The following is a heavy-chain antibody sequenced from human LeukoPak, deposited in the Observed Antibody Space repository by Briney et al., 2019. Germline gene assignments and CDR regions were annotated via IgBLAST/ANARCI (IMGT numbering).Heavy chain of an antibody. CDR3: ARAVAGLYFDY. D-gene: IGHD6-19*01. CDR2: LYTDGKT. CDR1: GFIVIRND. V-gene: IGHV3-53*01. Sequence: PGGSLRLSCAVSGFIVIRNDMAWVRQAPGKGLQWVSVLYTDGKTFYEDSMKGRFTISRDNSKNTLNLQINNLRDDDTAVYYCARAVAGLYFDYWGQGILVTVSS. J-gene: IGHJ4*02.